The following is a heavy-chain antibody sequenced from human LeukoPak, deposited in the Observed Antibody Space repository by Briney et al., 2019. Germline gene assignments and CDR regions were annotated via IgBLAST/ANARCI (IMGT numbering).Heavy chain of an antibody. CDR2: IKQDGSEK. V-gene: IGHV3-7*01. D-gene: IGHD7-27*01. J-gene: IGHJ3*02. CDR3: ARDPGWGAYDI. CDR1: GFTFSSYW. Sequence: GGSLRLSCAASGFTFSSYWMSWVRQAPGKGLEWVANIKQDGSEKHYVDSVKGRFTISRDNAKNSLYLQMNSLRAEDTAIYYCARDPGWGAYDIWGQGAMVTVSS.